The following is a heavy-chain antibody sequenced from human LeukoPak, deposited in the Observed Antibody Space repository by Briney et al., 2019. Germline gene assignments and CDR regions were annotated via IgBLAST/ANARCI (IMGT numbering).Heavy chain of an antibody. D-gene: IGHD4-17*01. J-gene: IGHJ4*02. CDR1: GYTFTSYD. CDR3: AQDRTNDYGFDY. V-gene: IGHV1-8*01. CDR2: MNPKSGNT. Sequence: ASVKVACKASGYTFTSYDINWVRQATGQGLEWMGWMNPKSGNTGPAQKFQGRVTITADKSTSTAYMELSSLRSEDTAVYYCAQDRTNDYGFDYWGQGTLVTVSS.